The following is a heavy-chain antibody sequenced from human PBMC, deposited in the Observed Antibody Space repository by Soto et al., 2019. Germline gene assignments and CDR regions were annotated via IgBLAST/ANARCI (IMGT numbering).Heavy chain of an antibody. J-gene: IGHJ4*02. CDR1: GYTFTGYH. CDR2: INPNSGGT. V-gene: IGHV1-2*04. CDR3: ARDSAGYNRGYFDY. Sequence: ASVKVSCKASGYTFTGYHMHWVRQAPGQGLEWMGWINPNSGGTNYAQKFQGWVTMTRDTSISTAYMELRRLRSDDTAVYYCARDSAGYNRGYFDYWGQGTMVTVSS. D-gene: IGHD5-12*01.